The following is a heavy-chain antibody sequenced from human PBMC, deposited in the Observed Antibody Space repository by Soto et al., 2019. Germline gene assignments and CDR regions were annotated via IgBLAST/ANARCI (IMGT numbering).Heavy chain of an antibody. V-gene: IGHV4-59*01. D-gene: IGHD1-26*01. CDR1: GGPISSYY. CDR2: IYYSGST. J-gene: IGHJ5*02. Sequence: ETLSLTCTVSGGPISSYYWSWIRQPPGKGLEWIGYIYYSGSTNYNPSLKSRVTISVDTSKNQFSLKLSSVTAADTAVYYCARERVGHWFDPWGQGTLVTVSS. CDR3: ARERVGHWFDP.